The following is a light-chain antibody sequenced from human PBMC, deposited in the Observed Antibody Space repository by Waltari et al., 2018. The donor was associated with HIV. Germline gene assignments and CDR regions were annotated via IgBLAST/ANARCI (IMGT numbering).Light chain of an antibody. V-gene: IGKV3-11*01. CDR3: QQRSTWPST. J-gene: IGKJ1*01. CDR2: EAS. Sequence: EIVLTQSPATLSLSPGERATLSCRASQSVSSYFAWYQQKPGQAPRLLIYEASNRAAGIPARFSGSGSGTDFTLTISRLEPEDFAVYYCQQRSTWPSTFGQGTKVEIK. CDR1: QSVSSY.